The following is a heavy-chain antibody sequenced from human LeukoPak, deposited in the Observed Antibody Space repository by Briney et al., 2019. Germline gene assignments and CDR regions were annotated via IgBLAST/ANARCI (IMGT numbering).Heavy chain of an antibody. Sequence: GESLKISCKGSGYTFTTYWIGWVRQMPGKGLEWMGIIYPGDSNTRYSPSSQGQVTISADKSTSSAYLQWSSLKASDTAMYYCARQGGPGYLDGFDIWGQGTMVTVSS. CDR3: ARQGGPGYLDGFDI. CDR1: GYTFTTYW. J-gene: IGHJ3*02. CDR2: IYPGDSNT. V-gene: IGHV5-51*01. D-gene: IGHD5-12*01.